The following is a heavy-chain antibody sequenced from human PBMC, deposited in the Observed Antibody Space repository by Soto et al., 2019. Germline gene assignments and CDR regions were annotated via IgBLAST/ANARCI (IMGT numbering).Heavy chain of an antibody. D-gene: IGHD2-15*01. CDR3: ARFHRGGSFFYFDY. V-gene: IGHV4-59*01. J-gene: IGHJ4*02. CDR2: IYYSGST. CDR1: GGSISSYY. Sequence: SETLSLTCTVSGGSISSYYWSWIRQPPGKGLEYIGYIYYSGSTNYNPSLKSRVTISVDTSKKQFSLKLSSVTAADTAVYYCARFHRGGSFFYFDYCGQGTLVTFSA.